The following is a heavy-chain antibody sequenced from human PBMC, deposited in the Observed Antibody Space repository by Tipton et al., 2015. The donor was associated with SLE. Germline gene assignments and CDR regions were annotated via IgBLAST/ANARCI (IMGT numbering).Heavy chain of an antibody. CDR2: INGFGNT. D-gene: IGHD3-10*01. V-gene: IGHV3-66*03. CDR3: ARDRDYSGSGSPDS. CDR1: GFVVSNNC. Sequence: SLRLSCAASGFVVSNNCMNWVRQAPGTGPEWVAAINGFGNTYYTDSVKGRFTISRDNSKNTLYLQMNSLRPEDTAVYYCARDRDYSGSGSPDSWGQGTLVTVSS. J-gene: IGHJ5*01.